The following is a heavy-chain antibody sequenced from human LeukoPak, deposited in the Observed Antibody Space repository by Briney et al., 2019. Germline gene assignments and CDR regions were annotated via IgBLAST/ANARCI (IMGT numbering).Heavy chain of an antibody. V-gene: IGHV3-23*01. CDR1: GFTFSSHA. J-gene: IGHJ4*02. CDR3: ANSHYYDSSGYYQGLGY. CDR2: ISGSGGST. D-gene: IGHD3-22*01. Sequence: GGSLRLSCAASGFTFSSHAMSWVRQAPGKGLEWVSAISGSGGSTYYADSVKGRFTISRDNSKNTLYLQMNSLRAEDTAVYYCANSHYYDSSGYYQGLGYWGQGTLVTVSS.